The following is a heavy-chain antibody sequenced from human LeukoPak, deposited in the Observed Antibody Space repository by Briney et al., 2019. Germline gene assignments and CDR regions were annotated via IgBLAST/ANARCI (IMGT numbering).Heavy chain of an antibody. CDR1: GFTFSNYG. J-gene: IGHJ4*02. CDR2: ISSAGNHK. V-gene: IGHV3-30*03. D-gene: IGHD2-15*01. CDR3: ASLLLYCSGSTCYSDY. Sequence: GGSLRLSCAASGFTFSNYGMHWVRPAPGKGLEWVAVISSAGNHKYYADSVKGRFTISRDNSKNTLYLQMNSLRTEDSAVYYCASLLLYCSGSTCYSDYWGQGTLVTVSS.